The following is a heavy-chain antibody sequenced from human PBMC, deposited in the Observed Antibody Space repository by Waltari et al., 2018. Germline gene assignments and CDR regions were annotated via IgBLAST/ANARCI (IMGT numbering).Heavy chain of an antibody. CDR1: VGSFSGYY. J-gene: IGHJ4*02. V-gene: IGHV4-34*01. Sequence: QVQLQQWGAGLLKPSETLSLTCAVYVGSFSGYYWSGIRQPPGKGLEWIGEINHSGSTNYNPSLKSRVTISVDTSKNQFSLKLSSVTAADTAVYYCARGSRWWRYWGQGTLVTVSS. CDR2: INHSGST. CDR3: ARGSRWWRY. D-gene: IGHD2-15*01.